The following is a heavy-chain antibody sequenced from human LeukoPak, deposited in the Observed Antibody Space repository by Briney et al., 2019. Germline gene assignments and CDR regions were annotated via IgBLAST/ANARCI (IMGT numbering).Heavy chain of an antibody. CDR1: GGSIGSHY. J-gene: IGHJ2*01. V-gene: IGHV4-59*11. D-gene: IGHD1-1*01. CDR3: TRERKERDWNVPGWYFDL. Sequence: SETLSLTCTVSGGSIGSHYWTWIRQPPGKGLEFIGNVYYTGSTKYNPSLKSRVTISVDTSKNQFSLKLSSVTAADTAVYYCTRERKERDWNVPGWYFDLWGRGTLVAVSS. CDR2: VYYTGST.